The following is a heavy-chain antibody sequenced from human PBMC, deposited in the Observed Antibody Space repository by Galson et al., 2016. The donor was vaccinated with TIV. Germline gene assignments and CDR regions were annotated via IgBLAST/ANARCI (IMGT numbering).Heavy chain of an antibody. J-gene: IGHJ4*02. CDR3: ALVTPRIFN. CDR1: GFTFIGYY. CDR2: IGPDSGTT. V-gene: IGHV1-2*04. D-gene: IGHD3-9*01. Sequence: SVKVSCKASGFTFIGYYIHWVRQAPGQVLEWMGWIGPDSGTTNYAQKFQGWVTMTRDTSVATASMELSRLTSEDTAVYYCALVTPRIFNWGQGTLVTVSS.